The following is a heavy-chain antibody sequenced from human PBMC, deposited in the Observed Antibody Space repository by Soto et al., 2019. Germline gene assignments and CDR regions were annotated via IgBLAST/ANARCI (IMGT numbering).Heavy chain of an antibody. CDR1: GGTFSSYA. CDR2: IIPIFGTA. Sequence: ASVKVSCKASGGTFSSYAISWVRQAPGQGLEWMGGIIPIFGTANYAQKFQGRVTITADESTSTAYMELSSLRSEDTAVYYCARDMDDYSNYRWFDPWGQGTLVTVSS. V-gene: IGHV1-69*13. J-gene: IGHJ5*02. D-gene: IGHD4-4*01. CDR3: ARDMDDYSNYRWFDP.